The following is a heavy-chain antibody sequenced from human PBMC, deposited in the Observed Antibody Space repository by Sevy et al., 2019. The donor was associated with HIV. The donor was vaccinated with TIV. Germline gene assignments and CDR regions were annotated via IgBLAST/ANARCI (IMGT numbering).Heavy chain of an antibody. V-gene: IGHV1-2*02. CDR1: GYTFTGYY. D-gene: IGHD2-21*01. Sequence: ASVKVSCKASGYTFTGYYMHWVRQAPGQGLEWMGWINPNSGGTNYAQKFQGRVTMTRDTSISTAYMELSRLRSDDTAVYYCARERYVRLFIGEVASYGMDVWGQGTTVTVSS. CDR3: ARERYVRLFIGEVASYGMDV. CDR2: INPNSGGT. J-gene: IGHJ6*02.